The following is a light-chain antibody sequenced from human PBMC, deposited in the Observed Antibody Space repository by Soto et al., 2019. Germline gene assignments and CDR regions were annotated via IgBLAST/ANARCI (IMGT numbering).Light chain of an antibody. J-gene: IGLJ2*01. CDR2: GNS. CDR1: SSNIGAGYD. V-gene: IGLV1-40*01. CDR3: XSYDSSLSGSX. Sequence: QSVLTQPPSVSGAPGQRVTISCTGSSSNIGAGYDVHWYQQLPGTAPKLLIYGNSNRPSGVPDRFSGSKSGTSASLAITGLQAEDEADYYXXSYDSSLSGSXFGXGTKLTV.